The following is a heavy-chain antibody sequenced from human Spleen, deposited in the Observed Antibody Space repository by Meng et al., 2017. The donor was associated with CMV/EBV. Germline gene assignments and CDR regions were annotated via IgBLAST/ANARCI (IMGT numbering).Heavy chain of an antibody. CDR1: GYRFTNYW. CDR3: ARLFDTGDLGGGWFDP. CDR2: IYPGDSDT. Sequence: GESLKISCKASGYRFTNYWIGWVRQMPGKGLEWMGIIYPGDSDTRYSPSFQGQVTISADKSISTAYLQWSSLKASDTAMYYCARLFDTGDLGGGWFDPWGQGTLVTVSS. V-gene: IGHV5-51*01. J-gene: IGHJ5*02. D-gene: IGHD7-27*01.